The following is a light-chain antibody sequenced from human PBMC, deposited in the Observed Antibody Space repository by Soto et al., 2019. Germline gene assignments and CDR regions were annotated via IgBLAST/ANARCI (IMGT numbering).Light chain of an antibody. V-gene: IGLV1-44*01. Sequence: QSVLTQPPSASGTPGQRVTISCSGSSSNIGSNTVNWYQQLPGTAPKPLIYRNNQRPSGVPDRFSGSKSGTSASLAINGLQSEDEADYYCAAWDDSLNGVVFGGGTKLTVL. CDR2: RNN. CDR3: AAWDDSLNGVV. J-gene: IGLJ2*01. CDR1: SSNIGSNT.